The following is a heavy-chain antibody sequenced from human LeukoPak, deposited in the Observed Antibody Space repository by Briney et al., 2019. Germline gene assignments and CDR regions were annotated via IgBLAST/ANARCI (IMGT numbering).Heavy chain of an antibody. D-gene: IGHD6-19*01. V-gene: IGHV3-23*01. CDR3: ARGLGSYFDY. CDR1: GFTFSSYA. J-gene: IGHJ4*02. Sequence: GGSLRLSCAASGFTFSSYAMSWVRQAPGEGLEWVSTFSGSGGNTYYADSVKGRFTISRDNSKNTLYLQMNSLRAEDTAVYYCARGLGSYFDYWGQGTLVTVSS. CDR2: FSGSGGNT.